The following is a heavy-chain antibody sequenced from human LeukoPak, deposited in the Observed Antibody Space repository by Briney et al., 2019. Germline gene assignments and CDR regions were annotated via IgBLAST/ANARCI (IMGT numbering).Heavy chain of an antibody. Sequence: ASVKVSCKASGYTSTSYAMHWARQAPGQRLEWMGWINAANGNTKYSQKFQGRVTITRDTSASTAYMELSSLGSEDTAIYYCARGDSGWYSYAFDIWGQGTMVTVSS. CDR3: ARGDSGWYSYAFDI. D-gene: IGHD6-19*01. CDR2: INAANGNT. CDR1: GYTSTSYA. J-gene: IGHJ3*02. V-gene: IGHV1-3*01.